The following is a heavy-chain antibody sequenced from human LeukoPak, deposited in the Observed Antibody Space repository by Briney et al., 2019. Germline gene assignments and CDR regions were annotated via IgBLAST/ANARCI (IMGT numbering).Heavy chain of an antibody. CDR2: IYYSGST. D-gene: IGHD3-22*01. J-gene: IGHJ5*02. V-gene: IGHV4-39*07. CDR3: ARAHYDSSGYYAVGFDP. CDR1: GGSISSSSYY. Sequence: SETLSLTCTVSGGSISSSSYYWGWIRQPPGKGLEWIGSIYYSGSTYYNPSLESRVTISVDTSKNQFSLKLSSVTAADTAVYYCARAHYDSSGYYAVGFDPWGQGTLVTVSS.